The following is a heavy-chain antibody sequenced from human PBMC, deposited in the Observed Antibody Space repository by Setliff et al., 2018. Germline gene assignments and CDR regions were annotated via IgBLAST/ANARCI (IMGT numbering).Heavy chain of an antibody. J-gene: IGHJ6*03. V-gene: IGHV1-2*02. CDR1: GYSFTDHY. CDR2: INPHSGGT. Sequence: GASVKVSCKASGYSFTDHYIHWVRQAPGQGLEWVGWINPHSGGTTFARKFQGRVTMTRDTSISTAHMELSSLRSDDTAVYYCARAWYDNSGYYYENYYYFMDVWGKGTTVTVSS. D-gene: IGHD3-22*01. CDR3: ARAWYDNSGYYYENYYYFMDV.